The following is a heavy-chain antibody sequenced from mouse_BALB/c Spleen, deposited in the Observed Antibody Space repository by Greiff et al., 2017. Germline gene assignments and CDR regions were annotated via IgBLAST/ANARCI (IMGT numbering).Heavy chain of an antibody. D-gene: IGHD2-14*01. Sequence: EVKLMESGPGLVKPSQSLSLTCSVTGYSITSGYYWYWIRQFPGNKLEWMGYISYDGSNNYNPSLKNRISITRDTSKNQFFLKLNSVTTEDTATYYCAREGYRYDGGFAYWGQGTLVTVSA. V-gene: IGHV3-6*02. CDR3: AREGYRYDGGFAY. J-gene: IGHJ3*01. CDR1: GYSITSGYY. CDR2: ISYDGSN.